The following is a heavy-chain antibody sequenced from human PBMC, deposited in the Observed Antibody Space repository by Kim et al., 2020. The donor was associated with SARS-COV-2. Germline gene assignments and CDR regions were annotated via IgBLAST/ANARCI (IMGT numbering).Heavy chain of an antibody. CDR3: ARWGVVPAAIHYYYYGMDV. D-gene: IGHD2-2*02. J-gene: IGHJ6*02. V-gene: IGHV4-31*03. CDR1: GGSISSGGYY. Sequence: SETLSLTCTVSGGSISSGGYYWSWIRQHPGKGLEWIGYIYYSGSTYYNPSLKSRVTISVDTSKNQFSLKLSSVTAADTAVYYCARWGVVPAAIHYYYYGMDVWGQGTTVTVSS. CDR2: IYYSGST.